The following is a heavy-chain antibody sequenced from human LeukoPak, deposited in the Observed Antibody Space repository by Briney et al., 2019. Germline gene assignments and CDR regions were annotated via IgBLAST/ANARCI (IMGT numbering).Heavy chain of an antibody. CDR1: GGSISSSDW. CDR3: ARDSMTITMVRKYYYGMDV. Sequence: SETLSLTCTVSGGSISSSDWWSWVRQPPGKGLEWIGEIYHSGSTNYNPSLKSRVTISVDKSKKQFSLKLTSVTAADTAVYFCARDSMTITMVRKYYYGMDVWGQGTTVTVSS. V-gene: IGHV4-4*02. CDR2: IYHSGST. D-gene: IGHD3-10*01. J-gene: IGHJ6*02.